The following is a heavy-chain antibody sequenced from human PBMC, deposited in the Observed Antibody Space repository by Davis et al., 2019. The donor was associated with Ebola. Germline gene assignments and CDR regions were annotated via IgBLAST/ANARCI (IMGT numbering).Heavy chain of an antibody. CDR3: ARVEYYYYGMDV. CDR1: GGSISSYY. J-gene: IGHJ6*02. CDR2: IYYSGST. V-gene: IGHV4-59*01. Sequence: SETLSLTCTVSGGSISSYYWSWIRQPPGKGLEWIGYIYYSGSTNYNPPLKSRVTISVDTSKNQFSLKLSSVTAADTAVYYCARVEYYYYGMDVWGQGTTVTVSS. D-gene: IGHD1-1*01.